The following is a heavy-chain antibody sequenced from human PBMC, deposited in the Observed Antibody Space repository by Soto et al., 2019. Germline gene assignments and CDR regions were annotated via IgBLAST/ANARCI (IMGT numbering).Heavy chain of an antibody. CDR3: ARANWYCEY. CDR1: GGSINNHY. Sequence: QVQLQESGPGLVKPSETLSLTCTVSGGSINNHYWSWIRQPPGKGLEWIGYIYYSGSTNYNPALQSRVTMSVDTSKNQVFLRLSSVTAADTAIYYFARANWYCEYWGQGVLVTVSS. D-gene: IGHD7-27*01. CDR2: IYYSGST. V-gene: IGHV4-59*11. J-gene: IGHJ4*02.